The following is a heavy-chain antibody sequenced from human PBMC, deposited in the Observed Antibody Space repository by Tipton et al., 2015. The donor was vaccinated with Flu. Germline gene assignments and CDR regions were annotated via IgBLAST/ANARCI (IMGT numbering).Heavy chain of an antibody. D-gene: IGHD3-10*01. CDR2: MYAGGNT. Sequence: TLSLTCTVSGGSMSSFYWSWIRKPAGKGLEWMGRMYAGGNTKYNPSLKSRVTMSVDTSKNQFSLRLTSVTAADTAVYYCVRDLSGVRGFPDTWGQGTLVIVSS. J-gene: IGHJ5*02. CDR1: GGSMSSFY. CDR3: VRDLSGVRGFPDT. V-gene: IGHV4-4*07.